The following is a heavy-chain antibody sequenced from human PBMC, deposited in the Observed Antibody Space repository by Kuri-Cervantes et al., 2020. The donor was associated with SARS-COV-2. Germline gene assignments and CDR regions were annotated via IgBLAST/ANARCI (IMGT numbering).Heavy chain of an antibody. CDR3: AKARYRSFSNSISDY. CDR2: IRSRSSYK. V-gene: IGHV3-21*01. CDR1: GFTFSSYS. D-gene: IGHD3-3*02. Sequence: GESLKISCAAPGFTFSSYSMNWVRQAPGKGLEWVSSIRSRSSYKYYADSVKGRFTISRDNSKNTLYLQMNSLRAEDTAVYYCAKARYRSFSNSISDYWGQGTLVTVSS. J-gene: IGHJ4*02.